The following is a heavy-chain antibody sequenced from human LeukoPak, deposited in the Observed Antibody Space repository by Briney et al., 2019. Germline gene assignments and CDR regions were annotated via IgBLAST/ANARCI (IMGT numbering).Heavy chain of an antibody. Sequence: SQTLSLTCTVSGGSISSGSYYWSWIRQPAGKGLEWIGRIYTSGSTNYNPSPKSRVTMSVDTSKDQFSLKLSSVTAADTAVYYCARGRITIFGVAMTYFDYWGQGTLVTVSS. D-gene: IGHD3-3*01. CDR1: GGSISSGSYY. J-gene: IGHJ4*02. CDR3: ARGRITIFGVAMTYFDY. CDR2: IYTSGST. V-gene: IGHV4-61*02.